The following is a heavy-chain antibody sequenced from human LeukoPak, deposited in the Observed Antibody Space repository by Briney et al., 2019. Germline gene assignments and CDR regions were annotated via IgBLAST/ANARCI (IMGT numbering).Heavy chain of an antibody. Sequence: GGSLLLSCAASGFTFSSYSMNWVRQAPGKGLEWVSSISSSSSYIYYADSVKGRFTISRDNAKNSLYLQMNSLRAEDTAVYYCARDGGGWFDPWGQGTLVTVSS. V-gene: IGHV3-21*01. CDR3: ARDGGGWFDP. D-gene: IGHD3-3*01. CDR1: GFTFSSYS. CDR2: ISSSSSYI. J-gene: IGHJ5*02.